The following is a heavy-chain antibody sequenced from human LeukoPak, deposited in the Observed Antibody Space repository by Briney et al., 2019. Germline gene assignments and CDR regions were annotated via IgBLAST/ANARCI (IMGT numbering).Heavy chain of an antibody. V-gene: IGHV4-39*01. CDR2: ISSNGSP. CDR1: GDSFSSRTYY. CDR3: ARQRGTYFIYSIEYPRFFYC. Sequence: PSETLSLTCTVSGDSFSSRTYYWSWVRQPPGKGLDYIGNISSNGSPYYNPSLKSRVSMSVDTSKNQFSLRLNSVTAADTAVYFCARQRGTYFIYSIEYPRFFYCWGEGTLVTLSS. D-gene: IGHD1-14*01. J-gene: IGHJ4*02.